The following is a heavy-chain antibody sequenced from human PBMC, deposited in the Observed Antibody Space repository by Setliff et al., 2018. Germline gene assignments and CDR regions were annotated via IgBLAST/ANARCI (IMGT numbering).Heavy chain of an antibody. CDR1: GGTFSDYY. J-gene: IGHJ6*03. Sequence: SETLSLTCAAYGGTFSDYYWTWIRQSPGKGLEWVGEINHSGSTNYNPSLKSRVTISLDTSNNQFSLSLSSVTAADTAVYYCARMSGFQYMDVWGKGTTVTVSS. V-gene: IGHV4-34*01. CDR3: ARMSGFQYMDV. D-gene: IGHD3-3*01. CDR2: INHSGST.